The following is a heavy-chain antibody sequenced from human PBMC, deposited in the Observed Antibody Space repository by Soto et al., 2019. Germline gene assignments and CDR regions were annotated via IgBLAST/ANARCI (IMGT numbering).Heavy chain of an antibody. Sequence: SETLSLTCTVSGGSISSYYWSWIRQPPGKGLEWIGYIYYRGSTNYNPSLKSRVTISVDTSKNQFSLKLSSVTAADTAVYYCARALCDFWSGYCYYYGMDVWGQGTTVT. V-gene: IGHV4-59*01. CDR3: ARALCDFWSGYCYYYGMDV. CDR1: GGSISSYY. J-gene: IGHJ6*02. D-gene: IGHD3-3*01. CDR2: IYYRGST.